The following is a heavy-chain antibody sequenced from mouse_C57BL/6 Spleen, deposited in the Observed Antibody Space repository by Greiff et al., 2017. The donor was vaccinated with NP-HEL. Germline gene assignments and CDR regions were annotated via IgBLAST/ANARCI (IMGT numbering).Heavy chain of an antibody. D-gene: IGHD1-1*01. Sequence: EVQLQQSGPELVKPGDSVKISCKASGYSFTGYFMNWVMQSHGKSLEWIGRINPYNGDTFYNQKFKGKATLTVDKSSNTAHMELRSLTSEDSAVYYCAFITTVHYFDYWGQGTTLTVSS. J-gene: IGHJ2*01. CDR1: GYSFTGYF. CDR2: INPYNGDT. V-gene: IGHV1-20*01. CDR3: AFITTVHYFDY.